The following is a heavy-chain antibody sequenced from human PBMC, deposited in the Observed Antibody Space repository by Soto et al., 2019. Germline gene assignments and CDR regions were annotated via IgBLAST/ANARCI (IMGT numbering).Heavy chain of an antibody. V-gene: IGHV4-34*01. Sequence: QVQLQQWGAGPLRPLETLSLTCGVSGGSFSGYYWAWIRQSPGKGLEWIGEINDRGSINYNPSLKSGVSISVDTSKNHYSLNLRSVTAADTAVYYCARESHDILTGPPWVWYFDLWGRGTLVNVSS. D-gene: IGHD3-9*01. CDR1: GGSFSGYY. CDR3: ARESHDILTGPPWVWYFDL. J-gene: IGHJ2*01. CDR2: INDRGSI.